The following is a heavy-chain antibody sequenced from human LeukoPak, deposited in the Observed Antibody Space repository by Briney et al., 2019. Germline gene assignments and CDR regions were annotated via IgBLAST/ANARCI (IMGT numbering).Heavy chain of an antibody. Sequence: SETLSLTCTVSGGSISSSRYYWGWIRQPPGKGLEWITSIYYSESTYYNQSLKSRVTTSIDKSKNQFSLKLSYVTDADTAVYYCAREGYYYDSSGYLKPVDYWGQGTLVTVSS. CDR1: GGSISSSRYY. CDR3: AREGYYYDSSGYLKPVDY. V-gene: IGHV4-39*07. J-gene: IGHJ4*02. CDR2: IYYSEST. D-gene: IGHD3-22*01.